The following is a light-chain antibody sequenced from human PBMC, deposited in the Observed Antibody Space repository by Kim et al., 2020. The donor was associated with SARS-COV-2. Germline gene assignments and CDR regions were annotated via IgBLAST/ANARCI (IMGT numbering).Light chain of an antibody. CDR3: QQGYSTPFT. CDR1: QRISTN. V-gene: IGKV1-39*01. J-gene: IGKJ4*01. CDR2: GAS. Sequence: DIQMTQSPSSLSASVGDRVTIACRASQRISTNLNWYQQKAGKAPKLLIFGASSLQGGVPSRFSGSGSGTDFTLTISSLQPEDFATYYCQQGYSTPFTFGGGTRWIS.